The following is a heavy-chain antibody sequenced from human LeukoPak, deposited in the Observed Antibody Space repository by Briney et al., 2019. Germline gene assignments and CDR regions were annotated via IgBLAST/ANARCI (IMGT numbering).Heavy chain of an antibody. D-gene: IGHD3-16*01. CDR1: GFTFSSYD. CDR2: VWYDGRNR. J-gene: IGHJ5*02. Sequence: PGGSLRLSCAASGFTFSSYDMHWVRQAPGKGLEWVAVVWYDGRNRDYADSVKGRFTISKDNSNNMVFLQMDRLRAEDTAVYYCARLWGGNGYSGGSLNLWGQGTLVTVSS. V-gene: IGHV3-33*08. CDR3: ARLWGGNGYSGGSLNL.